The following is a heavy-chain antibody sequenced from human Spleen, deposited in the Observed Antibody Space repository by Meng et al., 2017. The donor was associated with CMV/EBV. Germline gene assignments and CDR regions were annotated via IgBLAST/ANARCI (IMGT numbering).Heavy chain of an antibody. Sequence: EVQLVESGGGLVKTGGSXXRSCAASGFTFSSYRMNWVRQAPGKGLEWVSSISSSSSYIYYADSVKGRFTISRDNAKNSLYLQMNSLRAEDTAVYYCARENYDSSGYYYYFDYWGQGTLVTVSS. V-gene: IGHV3-21*01. J-gene: IGHJ4*02. CDR1: GFTFSSYR. D-gene: IGHD3-22*01. CDR2: ISSSSSYI. CDR3: ARENYDSSGYYYYFDY.